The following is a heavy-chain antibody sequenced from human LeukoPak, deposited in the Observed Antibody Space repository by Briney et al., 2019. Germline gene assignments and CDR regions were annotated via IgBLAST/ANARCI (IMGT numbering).Heavy chain of an antibody. V-gene: IGHV3-33*01. CDR3: ARDRRAYGGATTPYWFDP. D-gene: IGHD1-26*01. CDR2: IWYDGSNK. Sequence: PGGSLRLSCAASGFTFSSYGMHWVRQAPGEGLEWVAVIWYDGSNKYYADSVKGRFTISRDNSKNTLYLQMNSLRAEDTAVYYCARDRRAYGGATTPYWFDPWGQGTLVTVSS. J-gene: IGHJ5*02. CDR1: GFTFSSYG.